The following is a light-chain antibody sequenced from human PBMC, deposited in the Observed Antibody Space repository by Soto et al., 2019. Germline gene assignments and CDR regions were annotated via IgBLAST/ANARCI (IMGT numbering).Light chain of an antibody. J-gene: IGKJ4*01. V-gene: IGKV3-11*01. CDR2: DAS. CDR3: QHSSKWPST. Sequence: EIVLTQSPATLSLSPGERAALSCRASQSVSSYLAWYQQKPGQAPRLLIYDASKRATVIPARFSGSGSGTDITLIISSLEPDDVVFYFYQHSSKWPSTFGGGTKVEI. CDR1: QSVSSY.